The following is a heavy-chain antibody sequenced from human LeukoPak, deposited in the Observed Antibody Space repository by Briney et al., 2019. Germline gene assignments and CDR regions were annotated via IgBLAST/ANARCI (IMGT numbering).Heavy chain of an antibody. Sequence: GASVKVSCKASGYTFTSYGINWVRQATGQGLEWMGWMNPNSGNTGYAQKFQGRVIMTRNTSISTAYMELSSLRSEDTAVYYCARGQFLEWLLPGDYYYGMDVWGQGTTVTVSS. CDR1: GYTFTSYG. CDR3: ARGQFLEWLLPGDYYYGMDV. J-gene: IGHJ6*02. CDR2: MNPNSGNT. V-gene: IGHV1-8*01. D-gene: IGHD3-3*01.